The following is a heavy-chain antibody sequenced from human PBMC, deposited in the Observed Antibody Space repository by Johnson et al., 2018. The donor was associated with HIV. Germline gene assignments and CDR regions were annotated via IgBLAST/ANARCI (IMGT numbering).Heavy chain of an antibody. CDR2: SRNKANTYTT. D-gene: IGHD1-26*01. V-gene: IGHV3-73*01. J-gene: IGHJ3*02. CDR1: GFAVSDSA. Sequence: VQLVESGGGVVQPGRSLKLSCAASGFAVSDSAIHWVRQTSGQGLEWVGRSRNKANTYTTEYAASVKGRFTISRDDSKNSLYLQMNSLTPEDTAVYYCARGCGSRSGSPCYDPFDIWGQGTMVTVSS. CDR3: ARGCGSRSGSPCYDPFDI.